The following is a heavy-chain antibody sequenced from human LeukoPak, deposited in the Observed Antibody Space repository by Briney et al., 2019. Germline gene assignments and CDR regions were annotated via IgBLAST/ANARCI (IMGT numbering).Heavy chain of an antibody. D-gene: IGHD1-1*01. CDR2: ISYDGSNK. J-gene: IGHJ6*02. CDR3: AKDHIAGTSDYYYGMDV. CDR1: GFTFSSYG. Sequence: PGGSLRLSCAASGFTFSSYGMHWVRQAPGKGLEWVAVISYDGSNKYYADSVKGRFTISRDNSKNTLYLQMNSLRAEDTAVYYCAKDHIAGTSDYYYGMDVWGQGTTVTVSS. V-gene: IGHV3-30*18.